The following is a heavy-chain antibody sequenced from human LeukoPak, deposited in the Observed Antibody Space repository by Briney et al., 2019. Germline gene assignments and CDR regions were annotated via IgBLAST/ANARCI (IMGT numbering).Heavy chain of an antibody. CDR1: GFTFDDHG. V-gene: IGHV3-20*04. Sequence: GGSLRLSCAASGFTFDDHGMNWVRQAPGKGLEWVSGINWNGGRTFYADSVKGRFTISRDNAKNALYLQVNSLTAEDTALYYCARDRSYGSFDYWGQGTLVTVSS. D-gene: IGHD5-18*01. J-gene: IGHJ4*02. CDR2: INWNGGRT. CDR3: ARDRSYGSFDY.